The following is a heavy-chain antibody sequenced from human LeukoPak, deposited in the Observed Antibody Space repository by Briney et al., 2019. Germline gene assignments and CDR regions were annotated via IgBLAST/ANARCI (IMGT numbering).Heavy chain of an antibody. CDR2: IIPILGIA. D-gene: IGHD6-13*01. CDR3: VAAAAGRFGDY. Sequence: SVKVSCKASGGTFSSYAISWVRQAPGQGLEWMGRIIPILGIANYAQKFQGRVTITADKSTSTAYMELSSLRSDDTAVYYCVAAAAGRFGDYWGQGTLVTVSS. V-gene: IGHV1-69*04. J-gene: IGHJ4*02. CDR1: GGTFSSYA.